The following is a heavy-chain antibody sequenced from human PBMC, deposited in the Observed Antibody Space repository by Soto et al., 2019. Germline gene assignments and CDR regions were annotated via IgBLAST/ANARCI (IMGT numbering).Heavy chain of an antibody. J-gene: IGHJ3*02. CDR1: GGTFNGHF. V-gene: IGHV1-69*01. CDR2: IIPMFNTS. D-gene: IGHD4-17*01. CDR3: TSDDTVLVGADSAFDI. Sequence: QVQLVQSGAEVKKPGSSVKVSCKASGGTFNGHFFSWVRQAPGQGLEWMGSIIPMFNTSTYAQRFQGRVTITADESTTTAYMDLSSLTSEDTAVYYCTSDDTVLVGADSAFDIWGQGTMVTVSS.